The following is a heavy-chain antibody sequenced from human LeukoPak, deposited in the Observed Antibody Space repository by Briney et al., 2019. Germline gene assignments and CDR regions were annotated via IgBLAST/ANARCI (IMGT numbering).Heavy chain of an antibody. CDR1: RFTFSSYG. CDR2: TSYDGSNN. J-gene: IGHJ4*02. V-gene: IGHV3-30*18. CDR3: AKEGRDGFNYDY. Sequence: GGSLGLFCAASRFTFSSYGMHWVRRAPGKGLEGVAVTSYDGSNNYYADSVEGRFTVSRDNSKNTLYLQMNSLRAEDTAVYYCAKEGRDGFNYDYWGQGTLVTVSS. D-gene: IGHD5-24*01.